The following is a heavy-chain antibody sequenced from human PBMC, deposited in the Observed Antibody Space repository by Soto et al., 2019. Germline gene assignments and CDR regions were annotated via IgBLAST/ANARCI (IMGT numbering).Heavy chain of an antibody. CDR2: IYHSGST. V-gene: IGHV4-4*02. CDR3: ARGGDVVVPTALDY. D-gene: IGHD2-2*01. J-gene: IGHJ4*02. Sequence: QVQLQESGPGLVKPSGTLSLTCAVSGGSINSSNWWSWVRQPPGKGLEWIGEIYHSGSTNYNPSLKSRVTISVDKSKNQFSLNLSSMTAADTAVYYCARGGDVVVPTALDYWGQGTLVTVSS. CDR1: GGSINSSNW.